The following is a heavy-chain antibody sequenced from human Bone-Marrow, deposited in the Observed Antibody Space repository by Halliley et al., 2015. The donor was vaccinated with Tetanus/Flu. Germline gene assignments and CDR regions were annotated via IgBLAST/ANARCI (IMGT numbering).Heavy chain of an antibody. CDR3: ARGGKYQLLNPDY. J-gene: IGHJ4*02. V-gene: IGHV1-69*01. D-gene: IGHD2-2*01. CDR1: GGTFNNYA. CDR2: IITVFGTT. Sequence: QVQLVQSGAEVKKPGSPVKVSCKASGGTFNNYAISWVRQAPGQGLEWMGGIITVFGTTNYAQKFQGRVTITADESTRTAYMELSSLRSEDTAVYYCARGGKYQLLNPDYWGQGTLVTVSS.